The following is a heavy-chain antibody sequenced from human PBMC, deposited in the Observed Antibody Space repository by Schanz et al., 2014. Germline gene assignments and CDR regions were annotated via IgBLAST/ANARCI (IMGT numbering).Heavy chain of an antibody. CDR1: GFNFGSHG. CDR3: ARPALWFGDNCFDP. V-gene: IGHV3-74*02. Sequence: VQLVESGGGVVQPGRSLRLSCAASGFNFGSHGMHWVRQAPGKGLVWVSRIKSDGSSTSYADSVKGRFTISRDNAKNTLYLQMNSLRAEDTAVYYCARPALWFGDNCFDPWGQGTLVTVSS. D-gene: IGHD3-10*01. J-gene: IGHJ5*02. CDR2: IKSDGSST.